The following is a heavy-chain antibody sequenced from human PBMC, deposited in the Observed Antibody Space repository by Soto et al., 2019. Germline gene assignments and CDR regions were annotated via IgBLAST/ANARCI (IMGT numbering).Heavy chain of an antibody. V-gene: IGHV1-69*01. J-gene: IGHJ4*02. Sequence: PSLEVSCKASGGTFSSYAIIWVRQAPGQGLEWMGGIIPIFGTANYAQKFQGRVTITADESTSTAYMELSSLRSEDTAVYYCARGGRQLWQPYYFDYWGQGTLVTVSS. D-gene: IGHD5-18*01. CDR2: IIPIFGTA. CDR3: ARGGRQLWQPYYFDY. CDR1: GGTFSSYA.